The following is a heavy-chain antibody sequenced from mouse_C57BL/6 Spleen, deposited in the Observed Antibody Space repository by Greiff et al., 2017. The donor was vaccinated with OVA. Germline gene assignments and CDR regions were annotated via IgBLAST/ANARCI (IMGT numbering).Heavy chain of an antibody. CDR1: GYTFTSYW. CDR3: ARSGGYYPYWYFDV. D-gene: IGHD2-3*01. CDR2: IHPNSGST. J-gene: IGHJ1*03. V-gene: IGHV1-64*01. Sequence: QVQLQQPGAELVKPGASVKLSCKASGYTFTSYWMHWVKQRPGQGLEWIGMIHPNSGSTNYNEKFKSKATLTVDKSSSTAYMQLSSLTSEDSAVYDCARSGGYYPYWYFDVWGTGTTVTVSS.